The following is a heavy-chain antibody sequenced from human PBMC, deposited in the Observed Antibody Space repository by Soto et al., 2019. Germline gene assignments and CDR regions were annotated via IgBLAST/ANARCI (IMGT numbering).Heavy chain of an antibody. CDR3: AKDRYSSSSGGMDV. D-gene: IGHD6-13*01. V-gene: IGHV3-30*18. Sequence: GGSLRLSCAASGFTFSSYGMHWVRQAPGKGLEWVAVISYDGSNKYYADSVKGRFTISRDNSKNTLYLQMNSLRAEDTAVYYWAKDRYSSSSGGMDVWGQGTTVNVSS. CDR1: GFTFSSYG. J-gene: IGHJ6*01. CDR2: ISYDGSNK.